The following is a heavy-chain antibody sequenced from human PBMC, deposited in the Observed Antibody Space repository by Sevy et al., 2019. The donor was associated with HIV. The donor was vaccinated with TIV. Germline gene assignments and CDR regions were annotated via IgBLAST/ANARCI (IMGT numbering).Heavy chain of an antibody. Sequence: GGSLRLSCAASGFTFSSYDMHWGRQATGKGLEWVSAIGTSGDTYYPGSVKGRFTISRENAKNSLYLQRNSLRAGETVVNYCARAADTPIAVGGLRGGDDAFDIWGQGTMVTVSS. CDR3: ARAADTPIAVGGLRGGDDAFDI. CDR2: IGTSGDT. D-gene: IGHD6-19*01. CDR1: GFTFSSYD. V-gene: IGHV3-13*01. J-gene: IGHJ3*02.